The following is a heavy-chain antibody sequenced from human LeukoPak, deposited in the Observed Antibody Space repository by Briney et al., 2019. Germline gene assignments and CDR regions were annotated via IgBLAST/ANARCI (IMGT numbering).Heavy chain of an antibody. CDR1: GFTFSSYA. Sequence: PGGSLRLFCAASGFTFSSYAVSWVRQAPGKGLEWVSAISGSGGSTYYADSVRGRFTISRDNSKNTLYLQMNSLRAEDTAVYYCAKHYYGSGSYDYWGQGTLVTVSS. CDR3: AKHYYGSGSYDY. CDR2: ISGSGGST. D-gene: IGHD3-10*01. J-gene: IGHJ4*02. V-gene: IGHV3-23*01.